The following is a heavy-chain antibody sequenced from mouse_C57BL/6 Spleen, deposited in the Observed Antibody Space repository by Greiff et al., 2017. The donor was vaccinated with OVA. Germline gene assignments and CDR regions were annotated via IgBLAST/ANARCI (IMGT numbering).Heavy chain of an antibody. CDR1: GYAFSSYW. CDR3: ARPAQATWGFAY. J-gene: IGHJ3*01. D-gene: IGHD3-2*02. Sequence: VQLQESGAELVKPGASVKISCKASGYAFSSYWMNWVKQRPGKGLEWIGQIYPGDGDTNYNGKFKGKATLTADKSSSTAYMQLSSLTSEDSAVYFCARPAQATWGFAYWGQGTLVTVSA. CDR2: IYPGDGDT. V-gene: IGHV1-80*01.